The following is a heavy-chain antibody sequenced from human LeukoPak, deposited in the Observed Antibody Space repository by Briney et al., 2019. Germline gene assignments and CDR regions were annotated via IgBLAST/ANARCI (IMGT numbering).Heavy chain of an antibody. CDR3: ARGVGGYCSGGSCYSGPNWFDP. CDR2: IYYSGST. V-gene: IGHV4-59*08. Sequence: SETLSLTCTVSGGSISSYYWNWIRQPPGKGLEWIGYIYYSGSTNYNPSLKSRVTISVDTSKNQFSLKLTSVTAADTAVYYCARGVGGYCSGGSCYSGPNWFDPWGQGTLVTVSS. CDR1: GGSISSYY. D-gene: IGHD2-15*01. J-gene: IGHJ5*02.